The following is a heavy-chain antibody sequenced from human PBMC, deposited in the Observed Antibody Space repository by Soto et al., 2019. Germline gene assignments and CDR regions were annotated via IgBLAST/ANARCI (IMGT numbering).Heavy chain of an antibody. Sequence: PGGSLRLSCAASGFTFSSYAMSWVRQAPGKGLEWVSGISGSGGSTYYADSVKGRFTISRDNSKNTMYLQMNSLRAEETAVYLCAKIHHLVVTHYLVGMDVWGQGTTVTVSS. CDR3: AKIHHLVVTHYLVGMDV. J-gene: IGHJ6*02. CDR2: ISGSGGST. V-gene: IGHV3-23*01. CDR1: GFTFSSYA. D-gene: IGHD2-15*01.